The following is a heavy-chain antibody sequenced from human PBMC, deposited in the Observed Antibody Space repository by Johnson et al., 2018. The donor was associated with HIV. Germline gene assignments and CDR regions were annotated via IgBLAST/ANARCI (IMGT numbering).Heavy chain of an antibody. J-gene: IGHJ3*02. CDR3: AKDQSGSSYDI. V-gene: IGHV3-30*02. CDR2: IRYVGSNK. D-gene: IGHD2-15*01. Sequence: QVQLVESGGGVVQPGRSLRLSCAASGFTFSSYGMHWVRQAPGKGLEWVAFIRYVGSNKYYADSLKGRFTISRDNSKNTLYLQMNILRAEDTAVYYFAKDQSGSSYDIWGQGTMVTVSS. CDR1: GFTFSSYG.